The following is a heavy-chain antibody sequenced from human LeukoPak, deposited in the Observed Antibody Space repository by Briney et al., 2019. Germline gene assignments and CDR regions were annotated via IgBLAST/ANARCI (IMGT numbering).Heavy chain of an antibody. V-gene: IGHV1-2*02. CDR1: GYSFTASY. J-gene: IGHJ4*02. Sequence: ASVKVSCKASGYSFTASYMHWVRQAPGQGLEWVGCINPKNGDTSSAQRFQGRVTMTRDTSFSTAYMDLSSLRSDDTAVYYCAKDTGSIGIYGSGSYSDYWGQGTLVTVSS. CDR2: INPKNGDT. CDR3: AKDTGSIGIYGSGSYSDY. D-gene: IGHD3-10*01.